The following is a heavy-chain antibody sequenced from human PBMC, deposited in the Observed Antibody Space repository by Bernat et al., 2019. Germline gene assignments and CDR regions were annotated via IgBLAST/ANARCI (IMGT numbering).Heavy chain of an antibody. CDR3: VRIRKDSRSSFYPFDF. V-gene: IGHV2-70*17. D-gene: IGHD3-22*01. CDR1: GFALTTTGMC. J-gene: IGHJ4*02. CDR2: IDWDDDK. Sequence: QVTLRESGPALVKPTQTLTLTCTFSGFALTTTGMCVSWVRQPPGKALEWLARIDWDDDKFYNTSLKTRLTISKDTSKNQVVLIMTNMDPVDTATYYCVRIRKDSRSSFYPFDFWGQGTLVTVSS.